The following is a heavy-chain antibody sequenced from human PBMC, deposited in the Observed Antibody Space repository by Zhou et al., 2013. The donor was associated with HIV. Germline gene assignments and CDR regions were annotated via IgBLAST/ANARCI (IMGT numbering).Heavy chain of an antibody. D-gene: IGHD3-3*01. J-gene: IGHJ4*02. Sequence: QVQLVQSGAEVKKPGSSVKVSCKASGGTFSSYAISWVRQAPGQGLEWMGGIIPIFGTANYAQKFQGRVTITTDESTSTAYMELSSLRSEDTAVYYCASTRKREPYYDFWSGYPRADYWGQGTLVTVSS. CDR3: ASTRKREPYYDFWSGYPRADY. V-gene: IGHV1-69*05. CDR2: IIPIFGTA. CDR1: GGTFSSYA.